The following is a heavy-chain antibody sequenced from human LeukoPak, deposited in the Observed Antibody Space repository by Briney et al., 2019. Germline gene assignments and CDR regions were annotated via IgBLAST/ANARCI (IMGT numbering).Heavy chain of an antibody. Sequence: PGGSLRLSCAASGFTFSSYHMNWVRQAPGKGLEWVSYISSSSGTIYYADSVKGRFTTSRDNAKNSLYLQMNNLRDEDTAVYYCARGSSSCFDSWGQGTLVTVSS. CDR1: GFTFSSYH. CDR2: ISSSSGTI. J-gene: IGHJ4*02. CDR3: ARGSSSCFDS. D-gene: IGHD6-13*01. V-gene: IGHV3-48*02.